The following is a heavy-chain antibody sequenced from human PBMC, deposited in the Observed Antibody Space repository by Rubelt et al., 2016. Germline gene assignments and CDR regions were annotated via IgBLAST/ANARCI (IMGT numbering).Heavy chain of an antibody. CDR2: IYRSGTT. J-gene: IGHJ4*02. V-gene: IGHV4-4*02. D-gene: IGHD5-12*01. CDR1: GGSISSSNW. Sequence: QVQLQESGPGLVKPLGTLSLTCAVSGGSISSSNWWSWVRQPPGRGLEWIGEIYRSGTTHYNPSLKSRVHIPVDTSENQFSLNLRSMTAADTAVYYCARVGRGGYTGFDRRTNDYWGQGTLVTVSS. CDR3: ARVGRGGYTGFDRRTNDY.